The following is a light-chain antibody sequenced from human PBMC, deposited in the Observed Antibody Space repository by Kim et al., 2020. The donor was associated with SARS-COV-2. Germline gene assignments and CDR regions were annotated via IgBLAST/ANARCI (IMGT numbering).Light chain of an antibody. CDR3: QQYDSHPYT. CDR2: KAS. J-gene: IGKJ2*01. V-gene: IGKV1-5*03. Sequence: DIQMTHSPSPLSASVGARLTIPCRASQSVSGWLAWYQQKPGKAPKLLIYKASTLEGGVPSRSSGRGSGTEFTLTINTLQPDDFATYSCQQYDSHPYTFGQGTKLEI. CDR1: QSVSGW.